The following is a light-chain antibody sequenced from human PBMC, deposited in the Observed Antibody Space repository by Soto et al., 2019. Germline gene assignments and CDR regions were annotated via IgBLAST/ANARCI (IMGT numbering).Light chain of an antibody. CDR3: QQYRIYWT. CDR2: DAS. CDR1: QSISSW. J-gene: IGKJ1*01. V-gene: IGKV1-5*01. Sequence: DIPMTQSPPTLSASVGDRVTITCRASQSISSWLAWYQQKAGKAPKLLIYDASSLESGVPSRFSGSGSGTEFTLTISSLHPDDFATYFCQQYRIYWTFGQGTKVEIK.